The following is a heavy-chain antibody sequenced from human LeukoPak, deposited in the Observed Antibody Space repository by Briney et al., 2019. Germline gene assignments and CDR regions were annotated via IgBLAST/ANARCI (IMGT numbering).Heavy chain of an antibody. Sequence: SVKVSCKASGGTFSSYAISWVRQAPGQGLEWMGRIIPILGIANYAQKFQGRVTITADKSTSTAYMELSSLRSEDTAVYYCARGGSSLTGNWFDPWGQGTLVTVSS. V-gene: IGHV1-69*04. J-gene: IGHJ5*02. CDR1: GGTFSSYA. CDR3: ARGGSSLTGNWFDP. D-gene: IGHD2-15*01. CDR2: IIPILGIA.